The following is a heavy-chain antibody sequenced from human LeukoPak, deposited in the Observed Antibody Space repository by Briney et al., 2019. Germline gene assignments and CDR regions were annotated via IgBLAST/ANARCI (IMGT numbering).Heavy chain of an antibody. J-gene: IGHJ4*02. D-gene: IGHD3-3*01. V-gene: IGHV3-30*18. CDR2: ISYDGSNK. CDR1: GFTFAAYG. Sequence: GGSLRLSCAASGFTFAAYGTHRVRQAPGKGLEWVAVISYDGSNKYYADSVKGRFTISRDNSKNTLYLQMNSLRAEDTAVYYCAKDRSGSFDYWGQGTLVTVSS. CDR3: AKDRSGSFDY.